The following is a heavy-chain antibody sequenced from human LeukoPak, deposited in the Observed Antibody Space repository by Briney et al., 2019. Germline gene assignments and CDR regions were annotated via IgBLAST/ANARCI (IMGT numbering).Heavy chain of an antibody. J-gene: IGHJ4*02. D-gene: IGHD6-13*01. CDR2: ISSSSGYT. V-gene: IGHV3-11*03. Sequence: GRSLRLSCAASGFTFSDYYMSWIRQAPGKGLEWLSYISSSSGYTNYADSVKGRFTISRDNARNSLYLQMNSLRAEDTAVYYCASPTAGTNSDFWGQGTLVTVSS. CDR3: ASPTAGTNSDF. CDR1: GFTFSDYY.